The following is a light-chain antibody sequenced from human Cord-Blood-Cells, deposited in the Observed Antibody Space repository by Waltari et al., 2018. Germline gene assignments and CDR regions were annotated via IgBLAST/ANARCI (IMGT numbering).Light chain of an antibody. CDR2: AAS. CDR1: QGIRND. CDR3: LQRKSYPFT. Sequence: DIQMTQSPSSLSGSVGAGVTITFRAIQGIRNDLGWYQQKPGKAPKRLIYAASSLQSGVPSRFSGSGSGTEFTLTISCLQPEDFATYYCLQRKSYPFTFGPGSKVYIK. V-gene: IGKV1-17*01. J-gene: IGKJ3*01.